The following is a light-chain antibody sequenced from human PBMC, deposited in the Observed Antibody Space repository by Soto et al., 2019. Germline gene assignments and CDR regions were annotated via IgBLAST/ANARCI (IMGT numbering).Light chain of an antibody. CDR3: QQYNSYS. Sequence: DIQMTQSPSTLAASLGDRVTITCRASQSISDWLAWYQPKPGKAPKFLIYDISNLEIGVPSRFSGSGSGTEFTLTISDLQPDDFATYYCQQYNSYSFGQGTKVDIK. CDR2: DIS. J-gene: IGKJ1*01. V-gene: IGKV1-5*01. CDR1: QSISDW.